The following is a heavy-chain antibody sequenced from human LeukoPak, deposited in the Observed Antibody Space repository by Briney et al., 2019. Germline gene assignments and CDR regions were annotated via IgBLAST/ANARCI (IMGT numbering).Heavy chain of an antibody. V-gene: IGHV3-33*01. CDR2: IWYDGSNK. CDR1: GFTFSSYG. J-gene: IGHJ4*02. Sequence: GGSLRLSCAASGFTFSSYGMHWVRQAPGKGLEWVAVIWYDGSNKYYADSVKGRFTISRDNSKNTLYLQMNSLRAEDTAVYYCARAAGYDSSGYYYGYYFDYWGQGTLVTVSS. D-gene: IGHD3-22*01. CDR3: ARAAGYDSSGYYYGYYFDY.